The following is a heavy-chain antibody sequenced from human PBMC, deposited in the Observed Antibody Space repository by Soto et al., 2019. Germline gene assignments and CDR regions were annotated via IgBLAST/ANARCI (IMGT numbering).Heavy chain of an antibody. V-gene: IGHV3-49*03. CDR2: IRSKAYGGTT. J-gene: IGHJ5*02. CDR1: GFTFGDYA. Sequence: PGGSLRLSCTASGFTFGDYAMSWFRQAPGKGLEWVGFIRSKAYGGTTEYAASVKGRFTISRDDSKSIAYLQMNSLKTEDTAVYYCTRDQSYELLRFGFDPWGQGTLVPVSS. CDR3: TRDQSYELLRFGFDP. D-gene: IGHD2-2*01.